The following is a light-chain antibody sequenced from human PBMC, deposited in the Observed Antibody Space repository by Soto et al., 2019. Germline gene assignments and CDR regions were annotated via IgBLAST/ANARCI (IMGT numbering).Light chain of an antibody. CDR3: QQYNSFPLT. Sequence: DIQMTQSPSTLSASVGDRVTITCRASQSVSSWLAGYQQKAGEAPNLLIYDASSLESGVPSRFSGSGSGTEFTLTISSLQPDDFATYYCQQYNSFPLTFGQGTRVEIK. V-gene: IGKV1-5*01. J-gene: IGKJ1*01. CDR1: QSVSSW. CDR2: DAS.